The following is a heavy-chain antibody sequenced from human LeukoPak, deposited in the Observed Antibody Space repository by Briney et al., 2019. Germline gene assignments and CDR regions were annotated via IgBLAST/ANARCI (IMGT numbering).Heavy chain of an antibody. CDR2: IIPIFGTA. CDR1: GGTFSSYA. D-gene: IGHD3-16*02. CDR3: AREVLSYDYVWGSYRAHFDY. Sequence: ASVKVSCTASGGTFSSYAISWVRQAPGQGLEWMGGIIPIFGTANYAQKFQGRVTITADESTSTAYMELSSLRSEDTAVYYCAREVLSYDYVWGSYRAHFDYWGQGTLVTVSS. J-gene: IGHJ4*02. V-gene: IGHV1-69*13.